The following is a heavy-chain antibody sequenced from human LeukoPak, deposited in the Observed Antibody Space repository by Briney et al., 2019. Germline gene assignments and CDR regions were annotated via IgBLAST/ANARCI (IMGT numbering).Heavy chain of an antibody. CDR2: IYYSGST. CDR3: ARSIGLLPFDY. J-gene: IGHJ4*02. D-gene: IGHD3-22*01. V-gene: IGHV4-39*07. CDR1: GGSISSSSYY. Sequence: SETLSLTCTVSGGSISSSSYYWGWIRQPPGKGLEWIGSIYYSGSTYYNPSLKSRVTISVDTSKNQFSLKLSSVTAADTAVYYCARSIGLLPFDYWGQGTLVTVSS.